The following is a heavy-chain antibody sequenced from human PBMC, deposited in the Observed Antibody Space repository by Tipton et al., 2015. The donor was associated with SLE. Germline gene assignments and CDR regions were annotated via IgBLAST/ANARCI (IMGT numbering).Heavy chain of an antibody. Sequence: TLSLTCTVSGGSISSSSYYWGWIRQPPGKGLEWIGSIYYSGSTNYNPSLKSRVTISVDTSKNQFSLKLSPVTAADTAVYYCARAGEGVFDYWGQGTLVTVSS. D-gene: IGHD3-10*01. CDR3: ARAGEGVFDY. CDR2: IYYSGST. V-gene: IGHV4-39*07. CDR1: GGSISSSSYY. J-gene: IGHJ4*02.